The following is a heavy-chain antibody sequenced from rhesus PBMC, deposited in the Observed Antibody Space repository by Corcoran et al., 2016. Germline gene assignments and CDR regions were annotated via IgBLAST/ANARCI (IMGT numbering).Heavy chain of an antibody. CDR1: GYSISSNY. Sequence: QVQLQESGPGLVKPSETLSLTCAVSGYSISSNYWSWIRQPPGKGLEWIGYIYGSSGITYNNPSLKCLVTISTDTAKNQFSLKLSSVTAADTAVYYCAREKRTAGTDFFYWGQGVLVTVSS. CDR2: IYGSSGIT. J-gene: IGHJ4*01. V-gene: IGHV4-147*01. D-gene: IGHD1-1*01. CDR3: AREKRTAGTDFFY.